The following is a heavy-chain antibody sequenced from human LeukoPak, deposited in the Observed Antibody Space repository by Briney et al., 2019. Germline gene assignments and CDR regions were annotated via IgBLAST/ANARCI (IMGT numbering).Heavy chain of an antibody. CDR1: GFTFSSYA. CDR3: AKMDIVVVPAAPGAFDI. CDR2: ISYDGSNK. V-gene: IGHV3-30-3*02. D-gene: IGHD2-2*03. J-gene: IGHJ3*02. Sequence: GGSLRLSCAASGFTFSSYAMHWVRQAPGKGLEWVAVISYDGSNKYYADSVKGRFTISRDNSKNTLYLQMNSLRAEDTAVYYCAKMDIVVVPAAPGAFDIWGQGTMVTVSS.